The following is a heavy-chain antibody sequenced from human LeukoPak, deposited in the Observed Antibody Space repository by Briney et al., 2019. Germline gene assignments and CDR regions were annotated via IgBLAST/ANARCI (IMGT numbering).Heavy chain of an antibody. Sequence: SETLSLTCTVSGGSISSGGYYWSWIRHPPGKGLEWIAYIYHSGSTYYNPSLKSRVTISVDRSKNQFSLKLSSVTAADTAVYYCARTINWNYLPHWFDPWGQGTLVTVSS. D-gene: IGHD1-7*01. CDR2: IYHSGST. CDR1: GGSISSGGYY. CDR3: ARTINWNYLPHWFDP. V-gene: IGHV4-30-2*01. J-gene: IGHJ5*02.